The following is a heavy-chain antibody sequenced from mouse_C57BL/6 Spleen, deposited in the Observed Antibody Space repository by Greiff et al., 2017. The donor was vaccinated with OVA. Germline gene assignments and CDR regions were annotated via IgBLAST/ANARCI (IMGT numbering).Heavy chain of an antibody. CDR2: IRNKANGYTT. Sequence: EVQVVESGGGLVQPGGSLSLSCAASGFTFTDYYMSWVRQPPGKALEWLGFIRNKANGYTTEYSASVKGRFTISRDNSQSILYLQMNALRAEDSATYYCARYIGYYDYWGQGTTLTVSS. CDR3: ARYIGYYDY. CDR1: GFTFTDYY. J-gene: IGHJ2*01. D-gene: IGHD3-3*01. V-gene: IGHV7-3*01.